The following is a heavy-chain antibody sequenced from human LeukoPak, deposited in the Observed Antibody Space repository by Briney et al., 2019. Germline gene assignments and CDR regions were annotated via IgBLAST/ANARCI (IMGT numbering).Heavy chain of an antibody. CDR3: ARGWAYYDSSGYPTFRPFDY. J-gene: IGHJ4*02. CDR2: IYYSGST. D-gene: IGHD3-22*01. V-gene: IGHV4-59*12. CDR1: GGSISSYY. Sequence: KPSETLSLTCTVSGGSISSYYWSWIRQPPGKGLEWIGYIYYSGSTNYNPSLKSRVTISVDTSKNQFSLKLSSVTAADTAVYYCARGWAYYDSSGYPTFRPFDYWGQGTLVTVSS.